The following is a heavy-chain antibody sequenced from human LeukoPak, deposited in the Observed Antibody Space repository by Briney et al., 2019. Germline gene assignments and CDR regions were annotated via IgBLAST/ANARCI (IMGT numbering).Heavy chain of an antibody. D-gene: IGHD4-17*01. V-gene: IGHV4-59*08. Sequence: SETLSLTCTVSGGSISSSYWSWIRQPPGKGLEWIGYFDYSGSTNYNPSLKSRVTISVDTSKNQFSLKLSSVTAADTAVYYRARHGPDLTTVKGLAYDYWGQGTLVTVSS. CDR1: GGSISSSY. J-gene: IGHJ4*02. CDR3: ARHGPDLTTVKGLAYDY. CDR2: FDYSGST.